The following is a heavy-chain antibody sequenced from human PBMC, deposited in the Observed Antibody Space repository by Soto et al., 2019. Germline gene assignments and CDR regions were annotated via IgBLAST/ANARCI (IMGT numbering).Heavy chain of an antibody. CDR3: ARDAAVGLFDY. J-gene: IGHJ4*02. V-gene: IGHV1-18*01. Sequence: QVQLVQSGAEVKKPGASVKVSCKASGYTFTSYGISWVRQAPGQGLEWMGWISAYNGNTKYAQKLQGRVTMTTDTSTITDYIELRSLRADDTAVYYCARDAAVGLFDYWGQGTLVTVSS. CDR2: ISAYNGNT. CDR1: GYTFTSYG. D-gene: IGHD1-26*01.